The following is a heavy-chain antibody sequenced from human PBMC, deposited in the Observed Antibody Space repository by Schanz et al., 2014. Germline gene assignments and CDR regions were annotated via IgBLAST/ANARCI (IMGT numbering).Heavy chain of an antibody. J-gene: IGHJ6*02. CDR2: IKQDGSEK. Sequence: VQLVESGGGVVQPGGSLRLSCAASGFTFSSYWMSWVRQAPGEGLEWVANIKQDGSEKYYVDSVKGRFTISRDNAKNSLYLQMNSLRPEDTAVYYCARDHPHRGVTGYYNDVWGQGTSVTVSS. CDR1: GFTFSSYW. D-gene: IGHD3-9*01. V-gene: IGHV3-7*01. CDR3: ARDHPHRGVTGYYNDV.